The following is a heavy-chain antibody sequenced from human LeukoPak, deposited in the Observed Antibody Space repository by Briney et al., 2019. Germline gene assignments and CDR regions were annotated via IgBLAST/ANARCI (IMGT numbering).Heavy chain of an antibody. V-gene: IGHV4-59*01. CDR3: TRDLPYSSSWESIDY. D-gene: IGHD6-13*01. CDR2: IYYSGST. Sequence: SETLSLTCTVSGGSISSYYWSWIRQPPGKGLEWIGYIYYSGSTNYNPSLKTRVTISVDTSKNQFSLKLSSVTAADTAVYYCTRDLPYSSSWESIDYWGQGTLVTVSS. CDR1: GGSISSYY. J-gene: IGHJ4*02.